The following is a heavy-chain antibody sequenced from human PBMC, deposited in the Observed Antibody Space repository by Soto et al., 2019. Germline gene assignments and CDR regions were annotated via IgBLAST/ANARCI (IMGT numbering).Heavy chain of an antibody. Sequence: QVQLVQSGVEVKEPGASVQVSCRASGYTFTTYALHWVRQAPGQRLEWMGWINAGNGNTKYSQKFQGRVTITGDTSASTAFMELSSLRSEDTAVYYCARDSPYSSSSYYYYMDVWGKGTTVTVSS. J-gene: IGHJ6*03. D-gene: IGHD6-6*01. CDR2: INAGNGNT. V-gene: IGHV1-3*01. CDR3: ARDSPYSSSSYYYYMDV. CDR1: GYTFTTYA.